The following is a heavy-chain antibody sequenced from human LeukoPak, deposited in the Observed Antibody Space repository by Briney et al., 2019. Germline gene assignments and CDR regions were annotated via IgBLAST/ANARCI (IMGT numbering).Heavy chain of an antibody. CDR3: ARWNNDWEFDY. V-gene: IGHV3-7*05. Sequence: GGSLRLSCAASGFTFSSFWMTWVRQAPGKGLEWAAHIKEDGSEQYYVDFMKGRFTISRDNARNSLSLQMNSLRAEDTAVYYCARWNNDWEFDYWGQGTLVSVFS. CDR1: GFTFSSFW. CDR2: IKEDGSEQ. J-gene: IGHJ4*02. D-gene: IGHD1/OR15-1a*01.